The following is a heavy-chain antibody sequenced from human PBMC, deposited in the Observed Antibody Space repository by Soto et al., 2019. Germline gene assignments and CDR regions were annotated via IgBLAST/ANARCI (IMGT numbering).Heavy chain of an antibody. CDR1: GFTFSSYG. CDR3: ARDSDYGDYQGGFDY. J-gene: IGHJ4*02. Sequence: QVQLVESGGGVVQPGRSLRLSCAASGFTFSSYGMHWVRQAPGKGLEWVAVIWYDGSNKYYADSVKGRFTISRDNSKNTLYLKMNSLRAADTAVYYCARDSDYGDYQGGFDYWGQGTLVTVSS. V-gene: IGHV3-33*01. CDR2: IWYDGSNK. D-gene: IGHD4-17*01.